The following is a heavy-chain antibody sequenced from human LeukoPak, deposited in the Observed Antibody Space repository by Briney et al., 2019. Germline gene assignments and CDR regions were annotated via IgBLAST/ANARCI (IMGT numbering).Heavy chain of an antibody. CDR1: VGSISTYY. D-gene: IGHD3-10*01. CDR3: ARRAGTTFDY. J-gene: IGHJ4*02. V-gene: IGHV4-59*08. Sequence: SETLSLTCTVSVGSISTYYWNWIRQPPGKGLEWIGYIYYSGCTKYNPSLTSRVSVSIDTSKNQFSLKLTSVTAADTAVYYCARRAGTTFDYWGQGILVSVSS. CDR2: IYYSGCT.